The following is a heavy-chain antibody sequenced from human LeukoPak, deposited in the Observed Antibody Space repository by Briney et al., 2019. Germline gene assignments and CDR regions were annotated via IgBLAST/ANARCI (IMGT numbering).Heavy chain of an antibody. D-gene: IGHD6-13*01. J-gene: IGHJ4*02. CDR3: ARDLEYSSSWTEPFDY. CDR2: TYYRSKWYN. Sequence: SQTLSLTCAISGDSVSTNSAAWNWLRQSPSRGLEWLGRTYYRSKWYNDYAVSVKSRITINPDTSKNQFSLQLNSVTPEDTAVYYCARDLEYSSSWTEPFDYWGQGTLVTVSS. V-gene: IGHV6-1*01. CDR1: GDSVSTNSAA.